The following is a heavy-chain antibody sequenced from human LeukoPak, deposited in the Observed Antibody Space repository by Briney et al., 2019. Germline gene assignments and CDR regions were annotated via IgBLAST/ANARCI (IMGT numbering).Heavy chain of an antibody. CDR2: IYYSGSS. Sequence: SETLSLTCTVSGGSISSGDYYWSWIRQPPGKGLEWIGYIYYSGSSYYIPSLKSRVTMSVDTSKNQFSLRLSSVTAADTAVYYCARQIYGDLYYVDYWGQGTLVTVSS. D-gene: IGHD4-17*01. CDR3: ARQIYGDLYYVDY. V-gene: IGHV4-30-4*01. CDR1: GGSISSGDYY. J-gene: IGHJ4*02.